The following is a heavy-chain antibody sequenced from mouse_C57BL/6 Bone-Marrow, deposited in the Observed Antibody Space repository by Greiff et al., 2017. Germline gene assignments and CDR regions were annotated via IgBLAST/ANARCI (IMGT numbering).Heavy chain of an antibody. V-gene: IGHV1-82*01. D-gene: IGHD6-5*01. Sequence: VLLVESGPELVKPGASVKISCKASGYAFSSSWMNWVKPRPGKGLEWIGRIYPGDGDTNYNGKFKGKATLTADKSSRTAYMHLRSLTSDDAAVYFCARPYVLYAMDYWGQGTSVTVSS. CDR1: GYAFSSSW. CDR2: IYPGDGDT. J-gene: IGHJ4*01. CDR3: ARPYVLYAMDY.